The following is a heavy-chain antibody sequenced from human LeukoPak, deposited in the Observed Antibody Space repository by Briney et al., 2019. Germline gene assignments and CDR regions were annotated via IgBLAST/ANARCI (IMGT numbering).Heavy chain of an antibody. CDR3: ARGPTISETGYFDS. D-gene: IGHD1-1*01. CDR2: INHRGDA. V-gene: IGHV4-34*01. Sequence: PSETLSLTCAVYGGSFSSYYWSWIRQSPGKGLEWIAEINHRGDANYNASAKSRVTISVDTSKNQFSLKLTSLTAADTAVYFCARGPTISETGYFDSWGQGTLVTVSS. J-gene: IGHJ4*03. CDR1: GGSFSSYY.